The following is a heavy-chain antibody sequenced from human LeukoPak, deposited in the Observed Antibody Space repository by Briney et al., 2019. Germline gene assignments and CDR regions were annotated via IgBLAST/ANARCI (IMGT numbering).Heavy chain of an antibody. J-gene: IGHJ4*02. CDR2: INAASDAT. CDR3: ARDLSDNYTIDY. D-gene: IGHD4-11*01. CDR1: GFKFDTYS. V-gene: IGHV3-48*01. Sequence: PGGSLRLSCAASGFKFDTYSMNWVRQAPGKGLEWLSYINAASDATFYADSVKGRFTNSRDNAKNSLYLQMNSLRAEDTALYYCARDLSDNYTIDYWGQGTLVTVSS.